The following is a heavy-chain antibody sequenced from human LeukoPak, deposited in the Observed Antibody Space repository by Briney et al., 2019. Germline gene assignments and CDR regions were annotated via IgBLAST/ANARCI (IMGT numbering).Heavy chain of an antibody. J-gene: IGHJ3*02. D-gene: IGHD1-26*01. CDR1: GYTFTSYG. CDR3: ARPKVGARVPYDAFDI. CDR2: ISAYNGNT. V-gene: IGHV1-18*01. Sequence: ASVKVSCKASGYTFTSYGISWVRQAPGQGLEWMGWISAYNGNTNYAQKLQGRVTMTTDTSTSTAYMELRSLRSDDTAVYYCARPKVGARVPYDAFDIWGQGTMVTVSS.